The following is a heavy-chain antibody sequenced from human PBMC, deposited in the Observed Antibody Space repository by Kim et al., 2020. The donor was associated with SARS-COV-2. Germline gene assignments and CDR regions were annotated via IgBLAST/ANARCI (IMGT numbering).Heavy chain of an antibody. CDR3: AKDGFFQFDSSGYFDY. D-gene: IGHD3-22*01. CDR2: ISGSGDTT. V-gene: IGHV3-23*01. J-gene: IGHJ4*01. CDR1: GFTFNRYA. Sequence: GGSLRLSCAASGFTFNRYAMSWVRQAPGRGLEWLSTISGSGDTTDYADSVKGRFTISRDNSKNTVFLQVNRLRGEDTALYCCAKDGFFQFDSSGYFDYWG.